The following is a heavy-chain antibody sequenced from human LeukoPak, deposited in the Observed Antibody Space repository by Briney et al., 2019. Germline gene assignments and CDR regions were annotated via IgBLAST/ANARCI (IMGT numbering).Heavy chain of an antibody. J-gene: IGHJ6*02. V-gene: IGHV1-69*13. CDR2: IIPIFGTA. CDR1: GGTFSSYA. Sequence: ASVKVSCKASGGTFSSYAISWVRQAPGQGLEWMGGIIPIFGTANYAQKFQGRVTITADESTSTAYMELSSPRSEDTAVYYCARDQQLWLPREYGMDVWGQGTTVTVSS. CDR3: ARDQQLWLPREYGMDV. D-gene: IGHD5-18*01.